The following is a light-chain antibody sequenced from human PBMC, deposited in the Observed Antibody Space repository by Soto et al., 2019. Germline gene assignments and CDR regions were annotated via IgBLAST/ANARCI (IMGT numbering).Light chain of an antibody. Sequence: DIVMTQSPLSLPVTPGEPASISCRSSQSLLHNNGYNYLDWYLQKPGQSPQLLIYMGSTRASGVPDRFSGSGSCTDFTLKISRVEAEDVGVYYCMQALQTPLTFGGGTKVEI. V-gene: IGKV2-28*01. CDR3: MQALQTPLT. CDR2: MGS. J-gene: IGKJ4*01. CDR1: QSLLHNNGYNY.